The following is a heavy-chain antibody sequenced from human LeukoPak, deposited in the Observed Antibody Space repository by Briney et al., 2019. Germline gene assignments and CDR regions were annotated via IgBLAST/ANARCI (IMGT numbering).Heavy chain of an antibody. CDR2: INHSGSA. J-gene: IGHJ6*04. CDR3: ATRDV. V-gene: IGHV4-34*08. Sequence: GSLRLSCAASGFTFSSYAMSWVRQPPGKGLEWIGEINHSGSANYNPSLKSRVTISVGTSKNHFSLKLTSVTAADTAVYYCATRDVWGEGTTVTVSS. CDR1: GFTFSSYA.